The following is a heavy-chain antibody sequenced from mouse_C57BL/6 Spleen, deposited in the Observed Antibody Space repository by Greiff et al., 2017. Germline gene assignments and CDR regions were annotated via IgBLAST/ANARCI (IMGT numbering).Heavy chain of an antibody. Sequence: VQLQQSGPELVKPGASVKIPCKASGYAFTDYHMDWVKQSHGKSLEWIGDINPNNGGTIYNQKFKGKATLTVDKSSSTAYMELRSLTSEDTAVYYCARDGSSYAWFAYWGQGTLVTVSA. V-gene: IGHV1-18*01. D-gene: IGHD1-1*01. CDR1: GYAFTDYH. CDR2: INPNNGGT. J-gene: IGHJ3*01. CDR3: ARDGSSYAWFAY.